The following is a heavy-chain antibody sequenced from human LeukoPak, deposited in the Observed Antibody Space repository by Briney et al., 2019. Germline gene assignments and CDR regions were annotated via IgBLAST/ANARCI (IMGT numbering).Heavy chain of an antibody. CDR2: ISSSSSYI. CDR1: GFTFSSYS. Sequence: PGGSLRLSCAASGFTFSSYSMNWVRQAPGKGLEWVSSISSSSSYIYYADSVKGRFTISRDNAKNSLYLQMNSLRAEDTAVYYCARGRDLGYGMDVWGQGTTVTVSS. D-gene: IGHD3-16*01. J-gene: IGHJ6*02. CDR3: ARGRDLGYGMDV. V-gene: IGHV3-21*04.